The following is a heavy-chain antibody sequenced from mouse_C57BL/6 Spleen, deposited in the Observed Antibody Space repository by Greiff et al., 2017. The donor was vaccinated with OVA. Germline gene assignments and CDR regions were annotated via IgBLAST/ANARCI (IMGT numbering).Heavy chain of an antibody. CDR2: ISSGSSTI. CDR3: ARSPRSRAWFAY. CDR1: GFTFSDYG. D-gene: IGHD1-1*01. J-gene: IGHJ3*01. V-gene: IGHV5-17*01. Sequence: VQLKESGGGLVKPGGSLKLSCAASGFTFSDYGMHWVRQAPEKGLEWVAYISSGSSTIYYADKVKGRFTISRDNAKNTLFLQMTSLRSDDTSMYYCARSPRSRAWFAYWGQGTLVTVSA.